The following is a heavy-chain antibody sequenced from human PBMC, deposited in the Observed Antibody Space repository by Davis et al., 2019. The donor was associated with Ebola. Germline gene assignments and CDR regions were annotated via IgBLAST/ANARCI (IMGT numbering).Heavy chain of an antibody. CDR1: GFTFSTSW. J-gene: IGHJ5*02. CDR2: INQDASHT. CDR3: AAHQGYYYGPRSSTWFDP. Sequence: GESLKISCAASGFTFSTSWIHWVRQAPGKGLVWVSRINQDASHTNYADSVKGRFTISRDNAKNSLFLQMNSLRAEDTAVYYCAAHQGYYYGPRSSTWFDPWGQGTLVTVSS. D-gene: IGHD3-10*01. V-gene: IGHV3-74*01.